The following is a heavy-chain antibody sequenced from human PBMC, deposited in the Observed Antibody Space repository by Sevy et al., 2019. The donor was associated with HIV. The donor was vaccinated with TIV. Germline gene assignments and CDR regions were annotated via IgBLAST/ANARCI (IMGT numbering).Heavy chain of an antibody. V-gene: IGHV3-9*01. D-gene: IGHD4-17*01. CDR1: GFAFDDYA. J-gene: IGHJ6*02. Sequence: GGSLGLSCAASGFAFDDYAMHWVRQAPGKGLELVSGISWNSGIIDYADSVKGRFSIYRYNAKDSLYLQMNSLRPEDTDLYYCSNDIAPTTGRFYYGMDVWGQGTTVTVSS. CDR2: ISWNSGII. CDR3: SNDIAPTTGRFYYGMDV.